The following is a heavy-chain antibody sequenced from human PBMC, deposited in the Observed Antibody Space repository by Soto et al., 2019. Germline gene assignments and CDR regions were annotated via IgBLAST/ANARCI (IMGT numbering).Heavy chain of an antibody. CDR1: GGSISTYH. CDR3: AKDRSTMRWFDP. J-gene: IGHJ5*02. Sequence: PSETLSLTCTVSGGSISTYHWSWIRQAAGKGLEWIGRVQMSGTTNYNPSLKTRVTMSLDTSKNEVSLRMTSVTAADTAVYFCAKDRSTMRWFDPWGQGILVTVSS. CDR2: VQMSGTT. D-gene: IGHD1-1*01. V-gene: IGHV4-4*07.